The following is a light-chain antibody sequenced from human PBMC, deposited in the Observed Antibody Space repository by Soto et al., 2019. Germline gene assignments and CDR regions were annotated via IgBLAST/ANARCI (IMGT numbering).Light chain of an antibody. J-gene: IGKJ5*01. CDR2: AAS. CDR1: QGINTF. CDR3: QQLNSYPIT. Sequence: IQLTQSPPSLSASVGDRVTITCRASQGINTFLAWYQQKAGKAPKLLIYAASTLQSGVPSRFSGSGSGTDFTLTISSLQSEDFATYSCQQLNSYPITFGQGTRLEIK. V-gene: IGKV1-9*01.